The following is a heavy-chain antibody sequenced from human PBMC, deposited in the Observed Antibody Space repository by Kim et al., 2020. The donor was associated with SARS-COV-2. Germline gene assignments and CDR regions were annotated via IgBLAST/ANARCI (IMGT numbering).Heavy chain of an antibody. Sequence: QGRVTITEDESTSTAYMELSSLRSEDTAVYYCARDRGYYYGSGPGDWFDPWGQGTLVTVSS. V-gene: IGHV1-69*01. D-gene: IGHD3-10*01. J-gene: IGHJ5*02. CDR3: ARDRGYYYGSGPGDWFDP.